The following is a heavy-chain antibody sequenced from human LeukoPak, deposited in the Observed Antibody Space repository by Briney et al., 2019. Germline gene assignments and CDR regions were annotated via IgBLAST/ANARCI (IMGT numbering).Heavy chain of an antibody. CDR1: GFTFTNHG. V-gene: IGHV3-64*01. CDR3: ARSRGSYGDHVGYFDY. D-gene: IGHD4-17*01. J-gene: IGHJ4*02. CDR2: ISSNGGST. Sequence: GRSLRLSCAASGFTFTNHGMNWVRQPPGKELEYVSVISSNGGSTYYANSVKGRFTISRDNSKNTLYLQMDSLRAEDMAVYYCARSRGSYGDHVGYFDYWGQGTLVTVSS.